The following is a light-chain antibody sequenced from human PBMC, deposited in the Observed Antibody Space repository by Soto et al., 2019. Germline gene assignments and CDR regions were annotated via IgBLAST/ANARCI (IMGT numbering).Light chain of an antibody. Sequence: EVVMTHSPATLSVSLGEIATLSCRASQSVSSSYLAWYQQKPGQAPRLLIYGASSRATGVPDRFSGSGSGTDFTLTIIRLEPEDFAVDYCQQYGSSPSTFGQGTRLENK. CDR2: GAS. CDR1: QSVSSSY. J-gene: IGKJ5*01. V-gene: IGKV3-20*01. CDR3: QQYGSSPST.